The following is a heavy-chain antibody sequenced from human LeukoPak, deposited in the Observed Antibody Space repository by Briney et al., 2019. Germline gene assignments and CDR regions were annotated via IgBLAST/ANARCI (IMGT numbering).Heavy chain of an antibody. CDR2: IIPILGIA. Sequence: SVKVSCKASGYTFTSYYMHWVRQAPGQGLEWMGRIIPILGIANYAQKFQGRVTITADKSTSTAYMELSSLRSEDTAVYYCARAQQLGYCSSTSCSYGMDVWGQGTTVTVSS. CDR1: GYTFTSYY. J-gene: IGHJ6*02. D-gene: IGHD2-2*01. V-gene: IGHV1-69*04. CDR3: ARAQQLGYCSSTSCSYGMDV.